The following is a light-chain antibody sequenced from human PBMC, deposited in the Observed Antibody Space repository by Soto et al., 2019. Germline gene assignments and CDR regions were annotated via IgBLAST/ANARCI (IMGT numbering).Light chain of an antibody. V-gene: IGKV3-20*01. CDR2: GAS. J-gene: IGKJ2*01. CDR3: QQYGSSPPYT. Sequence: EIVLTQSPGTLSLSPGERATLSCRASQSVSSTYLAWYQQKPGQAPRLLIYGASSRATGIPDRFSGSGSGTDFTLTINRLEPEDVAVYYCQQYGSSPPYTFDQGTKLAI. CDR1: QSVSSTY.